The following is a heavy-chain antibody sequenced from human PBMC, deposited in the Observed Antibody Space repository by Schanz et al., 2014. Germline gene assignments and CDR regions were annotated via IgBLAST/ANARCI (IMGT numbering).Heavy chain of an antibody. V-gene: IGHV3-21*06. CDR3: VREVGAAAGLAWGLDY. CDR2: ISSSSSYI. CDR1: GFTFDDYA. D-gene: IGHD6-13*01. J-gene: IGHJ4*02. Sequence: EVQLVESGGGLVQPGRSLRLSCAASGFTFDDYAMHWVRQAPGKGLEWVSSISSSSSYIYYADLVKGRFTISRDNAKSSLFLQMNSLRAEDTAVYYCVREVGAAAGLAWGLDYWGRGTLVTVSS.